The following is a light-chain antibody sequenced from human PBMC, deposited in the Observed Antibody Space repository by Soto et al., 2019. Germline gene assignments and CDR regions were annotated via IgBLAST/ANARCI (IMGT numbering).Light chain of an antibody. V-gene: IGLV1-40*01. Sequence: SVLTQPPSVSGAPGQRVTISCTGSSSNIGAGNDVNWYQQLPGTAPKLLIYANSNRPSGVPDRVSGSKSGTTASLAITGLQAEDEADYYCQSYDSSLSGYVFGTGTKLTVL. CDR3: QSYDSSLSGYV. J-gene: IGLJ1*01. CDR1: SSNIGAGND. CDR2: ANS.